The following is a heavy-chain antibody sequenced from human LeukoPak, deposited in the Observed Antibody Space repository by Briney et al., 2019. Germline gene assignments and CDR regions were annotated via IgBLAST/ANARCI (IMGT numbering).Heavy chain of an antibody. D-gene: IGHD4-11*01. J-gene: IGHJ4*02. CDR3: AHSDDYSNTIDY. CDR2: IIPIFGTA. Sequence: ASVKVSCKASGGTFSSYAISWVRQAPGQGLEWMGGIIPIFGTANCAQKFQGRVTITTDESTSTAYMELSSLRSEDTAVYYCAHSDDYSNTIDYWGQGTLVTVSS. CDR1: GGTFSSYA. V-gene: IGHV1-69*05.